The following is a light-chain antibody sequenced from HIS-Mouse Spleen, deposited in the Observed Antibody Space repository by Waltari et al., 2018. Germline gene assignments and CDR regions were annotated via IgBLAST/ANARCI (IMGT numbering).Light chain of an antibody. J-gene: IGLJ3*02. CDR1: SSDVGSYNL. Sequence: QSALTQPASVSGSPGQSITISCTGTSSDVGSYNLVSWYQQHPGKAPKLMIYEGSKRPSGVSNRVSGSKSGNTASLTFSGLRAEDEADYYCCSYAGSSTWVFGGGTKLTVL. V-gene: IGLV2-23*01. CDR3: CSYAGSSTWV. CDR2: EGS.